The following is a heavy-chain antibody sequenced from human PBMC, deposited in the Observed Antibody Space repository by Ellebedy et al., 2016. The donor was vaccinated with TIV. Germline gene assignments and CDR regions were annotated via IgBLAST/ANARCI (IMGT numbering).Heavy chain of an antibody. CDR1: GYTFTSYD. V-gene: IGHV1-8*01. CDR3: ARGRMVRGVTPYGY. Sequence: ASVKVSXXASGYTFTSYDINWVRQATGQGLEWMGWMNPNSGNTGYAQKFQGRVTMTRNTSISTAYMELSSLRSEDTAVYYCARGRMVRGVTPYGYWGQGTLVTVSS. D-gene: IGHD3-10*01. CDR2: MNPNSGNT. J-gene: IGHJ4*02.